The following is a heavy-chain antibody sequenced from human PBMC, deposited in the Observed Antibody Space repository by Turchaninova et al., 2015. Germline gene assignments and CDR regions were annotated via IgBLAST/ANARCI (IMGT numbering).Heavy chain of an antibody. CDR3: ARGSRGYSYG. Sequence: QLQLQESGPGLVKPSETLSLICTVSGGSINSSSNYWGWLRQPPGKGLEWIGTFYYSGSTYYNPSLKSRVTISVDTSKNHFSLRLSSVTAADTAVYYCARGSRGYSYGWGQGTLVTVSS. V-gene: IGHV4-39*07. CDR1: GGSINSSSNY. CDR2: FYYSGST. D-gene: IGHD5-18*01. J-gene: IGHJ4*02.